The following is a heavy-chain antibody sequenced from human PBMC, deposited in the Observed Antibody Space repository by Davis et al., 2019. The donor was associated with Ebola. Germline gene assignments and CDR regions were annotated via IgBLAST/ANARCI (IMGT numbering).Heavy chain of an antibody. CDR3: ARGDRGGFDL. D-gene: IGHD4-23*01. V-gene: IGHV3-74*01. CDR1: GFTFSFYW. J-gene: IGHJ3*01. CDR2: IHSDESRT. Sequence: HTGGSLRLSCAASGFTFSFYWMHWVRQAPGKGLVWVSHIHSDESRTTYADSVKGRFTISRDNAKNTLFLQMNSLRAEDSAVYYCARGDRGGFDLWGQGTMIIVSS.